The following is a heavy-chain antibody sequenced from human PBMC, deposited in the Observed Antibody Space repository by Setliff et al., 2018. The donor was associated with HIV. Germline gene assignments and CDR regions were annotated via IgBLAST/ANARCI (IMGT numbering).Heavy chain of an antibody. CDR2: IYYSGST. Sequence: PSETLSLTCTVSGGSISSSSYYWGWIRQPPGKGLEWIGNIYYSGSTYYNPSLKRRVTISVDTSKNQFSLKLSSVTAADTAVYYCAGSIVVVTAAPLTWGQGTLVTVSS. CDR1: GGSISSSSYY. D-gene: IGHD2-21*02. V-gene: IGHV4-39*01. J-gene: IGHJ5*02. CDR3: AGSIVVVTAAPLT.